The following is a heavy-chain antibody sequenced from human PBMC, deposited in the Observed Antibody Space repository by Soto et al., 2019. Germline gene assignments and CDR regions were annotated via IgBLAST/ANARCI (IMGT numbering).Heavy chain of an antibody. CDR1: GYTFTSYG. Sequence: QVQLVQSGAEVRKPGASVKVSCKASGYTFTSYGISWVRQAPGQGLEWMGWISVHNGNTDYAQKFQGRVTMTTHTATNTAYMELRSLRSDDTAVYYCAREDHYDNGGHFSYWFDPWGQGTLVTVSS. CDR2: ISVHNGNT. V-gene: IGHV1-18*01. CDR3: AREDHYDNGGHFSYWFDP. D-gene: IGHD3-22*01. J-gene: IGHJ5*02.